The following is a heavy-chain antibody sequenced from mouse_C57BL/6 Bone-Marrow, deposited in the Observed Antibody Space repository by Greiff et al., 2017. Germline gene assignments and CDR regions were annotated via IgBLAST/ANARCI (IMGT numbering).Heavy chain of an antibody. CDR2: SRNKANDYTT. D-gene: IGHD2-4*01. V-gene: IGHV7-1*01. J-gene: IGHJ3*01. CDR1: GFTFSDFY. CDR3: ARERDYDRCLAY. Sequence: EVMLVESGGGLVQSGRSLRLSCATSGFTFSDFYMEWVRQAPGKGLEWIAASRNKANDYTTEYSASVKGRFIVSRDTSQSVLYHQMNDLRAEDTAIYYCARERDYDRCLAYWGQGTLVTVSA.